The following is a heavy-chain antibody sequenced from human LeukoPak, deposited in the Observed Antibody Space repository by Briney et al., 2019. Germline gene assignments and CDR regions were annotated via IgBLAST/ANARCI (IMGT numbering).Heavy chain of an antibody. V-gene: IGHV3-23*01. Sequence: GGSLRLSCAASGFTFSSYAMSWVRQAPGKGLEWVSAISGSGGSTYYADSVEGRFTISRDNSKNTLYLQMNSLRAEDTAVYYCAKGWSDYVWGSYRPNHNFDYWGQGTLVTVSS. CDR2: ISGSGGST. CDR3: AKGWSDYVWGSYRPNHNFDY. J-gene: IGHJ4*02. CDR1: GFTFSSYA. D-gene: IGHD3-16*02.